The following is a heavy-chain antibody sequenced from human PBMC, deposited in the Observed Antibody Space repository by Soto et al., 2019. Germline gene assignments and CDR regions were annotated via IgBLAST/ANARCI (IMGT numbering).Heavy chain of an antibody. CDR1: GGSFSGYY. CDR2: INHSGST. J-gene: IGHJ6*02. CDR3: ARGRYYDFWSGYPNYYYYGMDV. Sequence: SETLSLTCAVYGGSFSGYYWSWIRQPPGKGLEWIGEINHSGSTNYNPSLKSRVTISVDTSKNQFSLKLSSVTAADTAVYYCARGRYYDFWSGYPNYYYYGMDVWGQGTTVTVSS. V-gene: IGHV4-34*01. D-gene: IGHD3-3*01.